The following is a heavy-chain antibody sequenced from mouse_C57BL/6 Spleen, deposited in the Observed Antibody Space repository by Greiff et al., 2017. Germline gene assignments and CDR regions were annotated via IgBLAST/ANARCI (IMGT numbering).Heavy chain of an antibody. CDR2: ISYDGSN. Sequence: VQLQQSGPGLVKPSQSLSLTCSVTGYSITSGYYWNWIRQFPGNKLEWMGYISYDGSNNYNPSLKNRISITRDTSKNQFFLKLNSVTTEDTATYYCAREKGYYGSSPATGYFDYWGQGTTLTVSS. CDR3: AREKGYYGSSPATGYFDY. D-gene: IGHD1-1*01. J-gene: IGHJ2*01. CDR1: GYSITSGYY. V-gene: IGHV3-6*01.